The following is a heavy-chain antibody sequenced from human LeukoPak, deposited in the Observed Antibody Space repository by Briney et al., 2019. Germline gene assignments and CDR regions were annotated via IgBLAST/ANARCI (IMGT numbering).Heavy chain of an antibody. J-gene: IGHJ4*02. CDR1: DSPSVNYC. V-gene: IGHV3-23*01. CDR3: AKSLDYGGNRARLDF. CDR2: ISGSGGST. D-gene: IGHD4-23*01. Sequence: GGSLRPPVQPLDSPSVNYCMQWICRAPGKGLEWVSAISGSGGSTYYADSVKGRFTISRDNSKNTLYLQMNSLRVDDTAVYYCAKSLDYGGNRARLDFWGQGTLVTVSS.